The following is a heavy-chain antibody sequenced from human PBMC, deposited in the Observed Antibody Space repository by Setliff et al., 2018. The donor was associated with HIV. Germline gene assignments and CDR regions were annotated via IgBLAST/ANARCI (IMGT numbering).Heavy chain of an antibody. CDR2: ISSSSSTI. D-gene: IGHD3-22*01. J-gene: IGHJ4*02. CDR1: GFTFSNYW. CDR3: TSQSTVHFDGIGYYF. V-gene: IGHV3-48*01. Sequence: GGSLRLSCAASGFTFSNYWMHWVRQAPGKGLEWVSYISSSSSTIYYADSVKGRFTISRDNAKNSLYLQMNSLRAEDTAVYYCTSQSTVHFDGIGYYFWGQGALVTVSS.